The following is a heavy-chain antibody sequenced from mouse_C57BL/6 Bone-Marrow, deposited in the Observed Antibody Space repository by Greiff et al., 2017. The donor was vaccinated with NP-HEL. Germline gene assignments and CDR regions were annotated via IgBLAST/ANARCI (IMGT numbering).Heavy chain of an antibody. CDR1: GYTFTSYG. V-gene: IGHV1-81*01. CDR3: ARVQLRLRYFDY. CDR2: IYPRSGNT. Sequence: VQLQQSGDELARPGASVKLSCKASGYTFTSYGISWVKQRTGQGLEWIGEIYPRSGNTYYNEKFKGKATLTADKSSSTAYMELRSLTSEDSAVYFCARVQLRLRYFDYWGQGTTLTVSS. J-gene: IGHJ2*01. D-gene: IGHD3-2*02.